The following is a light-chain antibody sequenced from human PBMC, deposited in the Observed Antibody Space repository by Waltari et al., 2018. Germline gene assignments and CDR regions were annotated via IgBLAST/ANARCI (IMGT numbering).Light chain of an antibody. CDR3: LQHSSWPWT. J-gene: IGKJ1*01. Sequence: EIVLTQSPATLSLSPGERATLSCRSSQSVSSYLAWYQQKVGQAPRLLIYDASNRATGIPARFSGSGSGTDFTFTISSLEPEDFAVYYCLQHSSWPWTFGQGTKVEIK. CDR2: DAS. CDR1: QSVSSY. V-gene: IGKV3-11*01.